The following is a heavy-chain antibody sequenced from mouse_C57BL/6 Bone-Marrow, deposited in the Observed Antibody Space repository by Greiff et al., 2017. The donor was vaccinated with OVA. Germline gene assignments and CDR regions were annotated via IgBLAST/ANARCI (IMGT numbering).Heavy chain of an antibody. CDR2: IYPGNSDT. J-gene: IGHJ3*01. CDR3: TRDSDYGSSYPAWFAY. CDR1: GYTFTSYW. V-gene: IGHV1-5*01. Sequence: SGTVLARPGASVKMSCKTSGYTFTSYWMHWVKQRPGQGLEWIGAIYPGNSDTSYNQKFKGKAKLTAVTSASTAYMELSSLTNEDSAVYYCTRDSDYGSSYPAWFAYWGQGTLVTVSA. D-gene: IGHD1-1*01.